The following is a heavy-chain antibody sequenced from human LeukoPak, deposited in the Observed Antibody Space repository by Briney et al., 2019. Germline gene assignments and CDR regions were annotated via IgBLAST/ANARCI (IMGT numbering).Heavy chain of an antibody. CDR1: GGSISSSSYY. CDR3: ASYSPDSSGYYSFDY. J-gene: IGHJ4*02. D-gene: IGHD3-22*01. Sequence: SETLSLTCTVSGGSISSSSYYWGWIRQPPGKGLEWIGSIYYSGSTNYNPSLKSRVTMSVDTSKNQFSLKLSSVTAADTAVYYCASYSPDSSGYYSFDYWGQGTLVTVSS. CDR2: IYYSGST. V-gene: IGHV4-39*07.